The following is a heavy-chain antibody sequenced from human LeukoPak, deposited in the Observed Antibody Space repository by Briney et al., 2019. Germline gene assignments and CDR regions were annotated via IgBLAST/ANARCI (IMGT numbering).Heavy chain of an antibody. CDR2: ISSSSSTV. D-gene: IGHD5-18*01. CDR3: AREDTGYTYGYGPIDY. J-gene: IGHJ4*02. V-gene: IGHV3-48*01. CDR1: GFTFSTYG. Sequence: GGSLRLSCAASGFTFSTYGMHWVREAPGKGLEWVSYISSSSSTVYYADSVRGRFTISRDNAKNSLYLQMNSLRADDTAVFYCAREDTGYTYGYGPIDYWGQGTQVTVSS.